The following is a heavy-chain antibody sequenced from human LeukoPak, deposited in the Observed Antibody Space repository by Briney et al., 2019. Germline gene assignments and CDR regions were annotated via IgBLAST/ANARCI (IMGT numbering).Heavy chain of an antibody. CDR1: GFTFSNYA. CDR2: ISGSGDNT. D-gene: IGHD2-21*02. Sequence: GGSLRLSCAASGFTFSNYAMSWVRQAPGRGLEWVSGISGSGDNTYYADSVKGRFTVSRDNFKNTLYVQMKSLRAEDTAVYYCAKDFVVVPGNVNYFDYWGQGTLVTVSS. CDR3: AKDFVVVPGNVNYFDY. J-gene: IGHJ4*02. V-gene: IGHV3-23*01.